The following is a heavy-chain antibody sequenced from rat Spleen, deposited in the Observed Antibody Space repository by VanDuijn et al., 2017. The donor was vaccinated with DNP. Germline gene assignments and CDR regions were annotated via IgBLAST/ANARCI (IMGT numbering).Heavy chain of an antibody. Sequence: EVQLVESGGGLVQPGRSLKLSCAASGFTFNNYWMTWIRQAPTKGLEWVASISNSGGFTCYRDSVKGRFTISRDNAKSTLYLQMDSLRSEDTATYYCARSRLPGYYPFACWGQGTLVTVSS. CDR1: GFTFNNYW. D-gene: IGHD1-4*01. CDR2: ISNSGGFT. CDR3: ARSRLPGYYPFAC. V-gene: IGHV5S23*01. J-gene: IGHJ3*01.